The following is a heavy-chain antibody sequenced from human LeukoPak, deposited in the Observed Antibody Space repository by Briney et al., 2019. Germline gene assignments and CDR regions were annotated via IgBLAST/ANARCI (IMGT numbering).Heavy chain of an antibody. V-gene: IGHV4-4*07. CDR2: IYTSGST. D-gene: IGHD3-22*01. CDR1: GGSISSYY. J-gene: IGHJ6*02. Sequence: SETLSLTCTVSGGSISSYYWSWIRQPAGKGLEWIGRIYTSGSTNYNPSLKSRVTMSVDTSKNQFSLKLSSVTAADTAVYYCARYYYDSSGYFSYYYGMDVWGQGTTVTVSS. CDR3: ARYYYDSSGYFSYYYGMDV.